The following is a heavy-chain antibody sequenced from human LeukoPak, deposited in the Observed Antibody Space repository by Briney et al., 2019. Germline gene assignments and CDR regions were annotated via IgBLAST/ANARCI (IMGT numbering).Heavy chain of an antibody. CDR1: GFTFSSYA. V-gene: IGHV3-20*04. J-gene: IGHJ4*02. CDR2: ISGSGGST. CDR3: ARDYGGVY. D-gene: IGHD4-23*01. Sequence: GGSLRLSCAASGFTFSSYAMSWVRQAPGKGLEWVSAISGSGGSTGYADSVKGRFTISRDSAKNSLYLQMNSLRAEDTALYYCARDYGGVYWGQGTLVTVSS.